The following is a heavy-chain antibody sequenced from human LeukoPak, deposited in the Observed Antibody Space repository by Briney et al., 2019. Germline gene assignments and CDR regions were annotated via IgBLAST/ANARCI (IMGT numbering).Heavy chain of an antibody. V-gene: IGHV3-7*03. CDR3: ARDGDGFDY. J-gene: IGHJ4*02. Sequence: GGSLRLSCAASRFTFSSYWMSWVRQAPGKGLEWVANIKQDGSEKYYVDSVKGRFTISRDNAKNSLYLQLNSLRAEDTAVYYCARDGDGFDYWGQGTLVTVSS. CDR1: RFTFSSYW. D-gene: IGHD2-21*01. CDR2: IKQDGSEK.